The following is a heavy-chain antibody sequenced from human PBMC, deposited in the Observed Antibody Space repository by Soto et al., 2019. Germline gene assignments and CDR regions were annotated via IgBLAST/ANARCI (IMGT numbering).Heavy chain of an antibody. J-gene: IGHJ4*02. CDR3: ARRVVSSGYFDY. CDR1: GGSINSGGYY. Sequence: QVQLQESGPGLVKPSQTLSLTCTVSGGSINSGGYYWSWIRQHPGRGLEWVGYIYYSGTTYYNPSLQNRVSISRDTSKNQFSLRLSSVTAADTAVYYCARRVVSSGYFDYWGPGTLVTVSS. CDR2: IYYSGTT. V-gene: IGHV4-31*03. D-gene: IGHD2-21*01.